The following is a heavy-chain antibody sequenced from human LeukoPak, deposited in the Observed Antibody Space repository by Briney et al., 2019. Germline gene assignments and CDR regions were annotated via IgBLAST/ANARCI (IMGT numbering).Heavy chain of an antibody. Sequence: GMSVTLSCSASRFTFDDYAMLWLRQAPGKGLEGVSGISWNSGSIGYAHSVKGRFTISRDNAKNSLYLQMNSLRAEDTALYYCAKDKARYSSSWYYFDYWGQGTLVTVSS. CDR1: RFTFDDYA. V-gene: IGHV3-9*01. CDR2: ISWNSGSI. D-gene: IGHD6-13*01. J-gene: IGHJ4*02. CDR3: AKDKARYSSSWYYFDY.